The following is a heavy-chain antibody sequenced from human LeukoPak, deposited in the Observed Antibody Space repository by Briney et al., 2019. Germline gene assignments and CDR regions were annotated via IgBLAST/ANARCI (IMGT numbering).Heavy chain of an antibody. CDR2: IYYSGSP. Sequence: PSETLSLTCTVSGGSISSYYWNWIRQPPGKGLEWIGYIYYSGSPNYNPSLKSRVTMSVDTSKNHFSLKLSSVTAADTAVYYCARAGVDDAFDIWGQGTMVTVSS. D-gene: IGHD5-24*01. V-gene: IGHV4-59*01. CDR1: GGSISSYY. J-gene: IGHJ3*02. CDR3: ARAGVDDAFDI.